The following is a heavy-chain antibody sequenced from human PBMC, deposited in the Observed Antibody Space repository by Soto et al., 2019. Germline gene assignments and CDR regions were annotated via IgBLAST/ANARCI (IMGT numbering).Heavy chain of an antibody. CDR1: GFTFDHYA. J-gene: IGHJ5*01. Sequence: EVQLVESGGSLVQPGRSLRLSCATSGFTFDHYAMHWVRQLPGEGLEWVSTISGNSDTIDYADSVKGRFTIARDNAKRSLYLQMNSLRPDDSATYYCAKDVNVVSSGWFDSWGQGNLAIVTS. D-gene: IGHD2-15*01. V-gene: IGHV3-9*01. CDR3: AKDVNVVSSGWFDS. CDR2: ISGNSDTI.